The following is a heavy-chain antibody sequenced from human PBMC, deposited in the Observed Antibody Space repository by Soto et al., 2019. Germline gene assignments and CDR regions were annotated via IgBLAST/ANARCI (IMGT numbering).Heavy chain of an antibody. J-gene: IGHJ1*01. V-gene: IGHV3-30-3*01. CDR1: GFTFSSYA. Sequence: GGSLRLSCAASGFTFSSYAMHWVRQAPGKGLEWVAVISYDGSNKYYADSVKGRFTISRDNSKNTLYLQMNSLRAEDTAVYYCARDPSREAVAGEYFQHWGQGTLVTVSS. CDR3: ARDPSREAVAGEYFQH. CDR2: ISYDGSNK. D-gene: IGHD6-19*01.